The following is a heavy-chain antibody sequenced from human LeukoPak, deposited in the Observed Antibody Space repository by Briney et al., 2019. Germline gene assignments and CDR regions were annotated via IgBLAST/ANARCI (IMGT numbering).Heavy chain of an antibody. J-gene: IGHJ4*02. CDR1: GFTFSSYG. V-gene: IGHV3-30*02. D-gene: IGHD1-26*01. CDR2: IRYDGSNK. CDR3: ARDILGSQTPFDY. Sequence: GGSLRLSCAASGFTFSSYGMHWVRQAPGKGLEWVAFIRYDGSNKYYADSVKGRFTISRDNSKNTLYLQMNSLRAEDTAVYYCARDILGSQTPFDYWGQGTLVTVSS.